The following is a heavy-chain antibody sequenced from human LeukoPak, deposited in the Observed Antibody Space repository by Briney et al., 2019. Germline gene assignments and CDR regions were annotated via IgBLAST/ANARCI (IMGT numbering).Heavy chain of an antibody. D-gene: IGHD6-19*01. CDR1: GFTFSSYG. J-gene: IGHJ4*02. V-gene: IGHV3-30*03. CDR3: ATSIAVLNFDY. CDR2: ISYDGSNK. Sequence: GGSLRLSCAASGFTFSSYGMHWVRQAPGKGLEWVAVISYDGSNKYYADSVKGRFTISRDNSKNTLYLQMNSLRAEGTAVYYCATSIAVLNFDYWGQGTLVTVSS.